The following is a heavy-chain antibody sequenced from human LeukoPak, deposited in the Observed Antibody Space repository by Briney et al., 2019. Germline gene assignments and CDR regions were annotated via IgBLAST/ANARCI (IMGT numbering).Heavy chain of an antibody. CDR3: ARKDPVVVVAATIWYFDY. Sequence: ASVKVSCKASGYTFTSYYMHWVRQAPGQGLEWMGWINPNSGGTNYAQKFQGRVTMTRDTSISTAYMELSRLRSDDTAVYYCARKDPVVVVAATIWYFDYWGQGTLVTVSS. CDR1: GYTFTSYY. CDR2: INPNSGGT. D-gene: IGHD2-15*01. J-gene: IGHJ4*02. V-gene: IGHV1-2*02.